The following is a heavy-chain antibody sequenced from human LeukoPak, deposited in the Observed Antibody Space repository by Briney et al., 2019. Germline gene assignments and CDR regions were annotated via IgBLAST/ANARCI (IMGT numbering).Heavy chain of an antibody. CDR1: GGSISSSSYY. CDR3: ARHATKRGYNYGRNFDY. Sequence: PSETLSLTCTVSGGSISSSSYYWGWIRQPPGKGLEWIGSIYYSGSTYYNPPLKSRVTISVDTSKNQFSLKLSSVTAADTAVYYCARHATKRGYNYGRNFDYWGQGTLVTVSS. V-gene: IGHV4-39*07. CDR2: IYYSGST. J-gene: IGHJ4*02. D-gene: IGHD5-18*01.